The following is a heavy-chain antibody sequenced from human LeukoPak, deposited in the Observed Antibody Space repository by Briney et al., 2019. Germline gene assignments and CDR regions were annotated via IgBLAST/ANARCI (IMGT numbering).Heavy chain of an antibody. CDR3: AREGGQQLAYYYYYYGMDV. D-gene: IGHD6-13*01. Sequence: PGGSLRLSCAASGFTFSSYWMHWVRQAPGKGLEWVSYISSSGSTIYYADSVKGRFTISRDNAKNSLYLQMNSLRAEDTAVYYCAREGGQQLAYYYYYYGMDVWGQGTTVTVSS. CDR2: ISSSGSTI. V-gene: IGHV3-48*04. CDR1: GFTFSSYW. J-gene: IGHJ6*02.